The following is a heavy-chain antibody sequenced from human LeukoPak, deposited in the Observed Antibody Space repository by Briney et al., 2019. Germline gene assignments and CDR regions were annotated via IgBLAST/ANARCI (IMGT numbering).Heavy chain of an antibody. D-gene: IGHD1-26*01. J-gene: IGHJ4*02. CDR2: TNHRGST. V-gene: IGHV4-34*01. CDR3: ASSVGSTDY. Sequence: KPSETLSLTCAVYGESLSKYYWTWIRQSPGKGLEWIGETNHRGSTNLNPSLKSRVTLSVDTSKHQFSLKLTSVTAADAAVYYCASSVGSTDYWGQGTLVTVSS. CDR1: GESLSKYY.